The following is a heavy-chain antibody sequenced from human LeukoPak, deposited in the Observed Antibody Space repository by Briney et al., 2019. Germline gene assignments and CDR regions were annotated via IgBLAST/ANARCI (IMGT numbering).Heavy chain of an antibody. CDR1: GFTFSSYG. Sequence: GGSLRLSCAAPGFTFSSYGTHWVRQAPGKGLEWVAVISYDGSNKYYADSVKGRFTISRDNSKNTLYLQMNSLRAEDTAVYYCAKDDPTTVIMDYWGQGTLVTVSS. D-gene: IGHD4-11*01. CDR3: AKDDPTTVIMDY. J-gene: IGHJ4*02. CDR2: ISYDGSNK. V-gene: IGHV3-30*18.